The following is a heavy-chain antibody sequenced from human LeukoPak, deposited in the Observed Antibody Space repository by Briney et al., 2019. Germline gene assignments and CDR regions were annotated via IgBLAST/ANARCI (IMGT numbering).Heavy chain of an antibody. CDR3: TREHSEAFDI. J-gene: IGHJ3*02. CDR1: GFTFSSYS. CDR2: IGGSSSSI. V-gene: IGHV3-21*01. Sequence: KPGGSLRLSCTASGFTFSSYSMNWVRQAPGKGLEWVSSIGGSSSSIYCADSVKGRFTISRDNAKNSLYLQMSSLRAEDTAVYYCTREHSEAFDIWGQGTMVTVSS. D-gene: IGHD2-15*01.